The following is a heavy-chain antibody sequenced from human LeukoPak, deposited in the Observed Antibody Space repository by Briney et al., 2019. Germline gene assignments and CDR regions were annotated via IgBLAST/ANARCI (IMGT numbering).Heavy chain of an antibody. V-gene: IGHV3-15*01. D-gene: IGHD1-26*01. J-gene: IGHJ4*02. Sequence: GGSLRLSCAASGFTFSNTWMNWVRQAPGKGLEWVGRIKRIIDGGTTDYAAPVKGRFTVSRDDSINTLYLQMNSLRADDTAVYYCAKGVGSTGSYFDYWGQGTLVTVSS. CDR2: IKRIIDGGTT. CDR3: AKGVGSTGSYFDY. CDR1: GFTFSNTW.